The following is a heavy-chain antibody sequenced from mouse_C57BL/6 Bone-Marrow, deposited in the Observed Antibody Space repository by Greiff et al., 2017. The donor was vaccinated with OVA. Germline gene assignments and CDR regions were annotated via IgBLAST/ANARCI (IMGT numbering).Heavy chain of an antibody. CDR2: IYYSGTI. CDR3: ARDALITTVVAPHWYFDV. V-gene: IGHV3-5*01. CDR1: GISITTGNYR. J-gene: IGHJ1*03. D-gene: IGHD1-1*01. Sequence: DVQLQESGPGLVKPSQTVFLTCTVTGISITTGNYRWSWIRQFPGNKLEWIGYIYYSGTITYNPSLTSRTTITRDTPKNQFFLEMNSLTAEDTATYYCARDALITTVVAPHWYFDVWGTGTTVTVSS.